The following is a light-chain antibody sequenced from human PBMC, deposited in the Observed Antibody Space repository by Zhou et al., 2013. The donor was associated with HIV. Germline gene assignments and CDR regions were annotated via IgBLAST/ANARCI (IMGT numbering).Light chain of an antibody. CDR3: LQHNSYPR. CDR1: QDIRND. V-gene: IGKV1-17*01. CDR2: AAS. Sequence: DIQMTQSPSSLSASVGDRVTITCRASQDIRNDLNWYQLKPGKAPKRLIYAASSLQSGVPSRFSGSGSGTEFTLTISSLQPEDFATYYCLQHNSYPRLGPGTKLEI. J-gene: IGKJ2*01.